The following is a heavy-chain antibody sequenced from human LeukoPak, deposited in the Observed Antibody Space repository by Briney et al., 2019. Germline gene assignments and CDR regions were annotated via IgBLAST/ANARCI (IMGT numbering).Heavy chain of an antibody. Sequence: SETLSLTCKVSGASVSTTPYYWTWIRQPAGKGLEWIGRIYTSGSTNYNPSLKSRVTISVDTSKNQFSLKLSSVTAADTAVYYCARIRSRKWGFDYWGQGTLVTVSS. CDR1: GASVSTTPYY. J-gene: IGHJ4*02. V-gene: IGHV4-61*02. CDR3: ARIRSRKWGFDY. CDR2: IYTSGST. D-gene: IGHD1-26*01.